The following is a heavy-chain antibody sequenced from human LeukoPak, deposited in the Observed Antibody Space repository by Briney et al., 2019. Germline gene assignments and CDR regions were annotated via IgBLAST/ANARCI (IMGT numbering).Heavy chain of an antibody. CDR3: ARDYYYGSGSHSSY. D-gene: IGHD3-10*01. Sequence: SVKVSCKASGGTFSSYTISWVRQAPGQGLEWMGRIIPIVGIANYAQKFQGRVTITADKSTSTAYMELSSLRSEDTAVYHCARDYYYGSGSHSSYWGQGTLVTVSS. V-gene: IGHV1-69*04. CDR1: GGTFSSYT. CDR2: IIPIVGIA. J-gene: IGHJ4*02.